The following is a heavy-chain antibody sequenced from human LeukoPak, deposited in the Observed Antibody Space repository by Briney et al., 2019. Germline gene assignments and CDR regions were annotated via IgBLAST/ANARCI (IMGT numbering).Heavy chain of an antibody. Sequence: SETLSLTCTVSGGSISSSSYYWGWIRQPPGKGLEWIGSIYYSGSTYYNPSLKSRVTISVDTSKNQFSLKLSSVTAADTAVYYCARSGSSGYYPQYYFDYWGQGILVTVSS. D-gene: IGHD3-22*01. CDR1: GGSISSSSYY. V-gene: IGHV4-39*01. CDR2: IYYSGST. CDR3: ARSGSSGYYPQYYFDY. J-gene: IGHJ4*02.